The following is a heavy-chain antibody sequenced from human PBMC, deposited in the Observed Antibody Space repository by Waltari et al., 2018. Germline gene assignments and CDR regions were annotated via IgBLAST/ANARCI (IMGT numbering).Heavy chain of an antibody. V-gene: IGHV4-38-2*01. CDR1: GYSISSRYY. CDR2: IYHSGNT. D-gene: IGHD1-26*01. J-gene: IGHJ4*02. Sequence: QVQLQESGPGLVKPSETLSLTCAVSGYSISSRYYWGWIRQPPGKGLEWIGTIYHSGNTYYNPSLKSRVTISVDTSENQFSLKLTSVTAADTAVYYCARKYSGSLDPFDYWGQGTLVTVSS. CDR3: ARKYSGSLDPFDY.